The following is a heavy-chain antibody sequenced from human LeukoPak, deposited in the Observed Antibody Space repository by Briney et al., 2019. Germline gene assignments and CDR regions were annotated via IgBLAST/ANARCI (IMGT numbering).Heavy chain of an antibody. D-gene: IGHD5/OR15-5a*01. CDR3: AKIEVSATLDY. CDR1: GFTFSTYG. CDR2: IRNDESNK. J-gene: IGHJ4*02. V-gene: IGHV3-30*02. Sequence: PGGSLRLSCAASGFTFSTYGLPWVRQAPGKGLEWVAFIRNDESNKYYADSVKGRFTISRDNSGNTLSLQMNSLRVEDTAVYYCAKIEVSATLDYWGRGTLVTVSS.